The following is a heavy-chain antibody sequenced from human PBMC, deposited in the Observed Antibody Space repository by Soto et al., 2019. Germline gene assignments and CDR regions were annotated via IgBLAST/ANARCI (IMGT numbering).Heavy chain of an antibody. CDR3: ARGMNPQDY. CDR2: IYYSGST. J-gene: IGHJ4*02. Sequence: SETLPLTCTVSGGSVSSGSYYWSWIRQPPGKGLEWIGYIYYSGSTNYNPSLKSRVTISVDTSKNQFSLKLSSVTAADTAVYYCARGMNPQDYWGQGTLVTVSS. D-gene: IGHD3-10*01. V-gene: IGHV4-61*01. CDR1: GGSVSSGSYY.